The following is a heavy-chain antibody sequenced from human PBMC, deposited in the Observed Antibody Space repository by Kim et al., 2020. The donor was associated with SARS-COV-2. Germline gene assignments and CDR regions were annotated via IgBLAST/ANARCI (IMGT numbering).Heavy chain of an antibody. CDR2: INPTGVDP. J-gene: IGHJ4*02. D-gene: IGHD1-1*01. CDR1: GYTFTHYW. CDR3: ARAWNQFFDS. V-gene: IGHV1-46*01. Sequence: ASVKVSCKASGYTFTHYWIHWVRQAPGQGLEWMGMINPTGVDPRYAQNFQGRVTMTSDTSTNTVYMELSSLRSEDTAVYYCARAWNQFFDSWGQGTLVTVSS.